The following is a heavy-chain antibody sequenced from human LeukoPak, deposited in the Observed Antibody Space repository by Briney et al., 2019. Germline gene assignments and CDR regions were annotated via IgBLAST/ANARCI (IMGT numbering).Heavy chain of an antibody. CDR1: GFAFSDSY. V-gene: IGHV3-11*06. J-gene: IGHJ5*02. CDR3: ARGLAVSGPPGNWFDP. Sequence: WGSLRLSCAASGFAFSDSYMSWVRQAPGKGLEWVSYITLTSTYTNNADSVKGRFTISRHNAKNSLYLQMNSLRADDTAVYFCARGLAVSGPPGNWFDPWGRGTLVTVSS. D-gene: IGHD6-19*01. CDR2: ITLTSTYT.